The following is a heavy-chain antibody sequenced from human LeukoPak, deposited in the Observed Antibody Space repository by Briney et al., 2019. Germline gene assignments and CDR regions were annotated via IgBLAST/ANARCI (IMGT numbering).Heavy chain of an antibody. CDR1: GFTFSSSA. CDR3: VSFYETY. J-gene: IGHJ4*02. Sequence: GGSLRLSCAASGFTFSSSAMSWVRQAPGKGLEWVSAISNNGGYTYYADSVQGRFTISRDNSKSTLCLQMNNLRAEDTAVYYCVSFYETYWGRGTLVTVSS. CDR2: ISNNGGYT. D-gene: IGHD2-2*01. V-gene: IGHV3-23*01.